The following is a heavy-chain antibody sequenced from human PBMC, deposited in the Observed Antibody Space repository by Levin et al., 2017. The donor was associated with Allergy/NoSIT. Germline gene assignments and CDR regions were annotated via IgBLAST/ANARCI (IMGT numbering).Heavy chain of an antibody. D-gene: IGHD6-19*01. CDR3: TRDPSSGWFKYGYYFDY. CDR1: GFTFGDYA. CDR2: IRSNAYGGTT. Sequence: GGSLRLSCTASGFTFGDYAMSWFRQAPGKGLEWVGFIRSNAYGGTTEYAASVKGRFTISRDDSKSIAYLQMNSLKTEDTAVYYCTRDPSSGWFKYGYYFDYWGQGTLVTVSS. J-gene: IGHJ4*02. V-gene: IGHV3-49*03.